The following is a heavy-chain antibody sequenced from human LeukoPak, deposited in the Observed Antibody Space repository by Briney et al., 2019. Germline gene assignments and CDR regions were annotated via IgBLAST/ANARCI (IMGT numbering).Heavy chain of an antibody. Sequence: GGSLRLSCAASGFTFSSYWMTWVRQAPGKGLEWVAYMKEDGSEIYYLDSVKGRFTIPRDNAKNSLYLQMNSLRAEDTAVYFCARGWSSLDVWGQGTRSPSP. CDR3: ARGWSSLDV. CDR1: GFTFSSYW. V-gene: IGHV3-7*01. D-gene: IGHD5/OR15-5a*01. CDR2: MKEDGSEI. J-gene: IGHJ6*02.